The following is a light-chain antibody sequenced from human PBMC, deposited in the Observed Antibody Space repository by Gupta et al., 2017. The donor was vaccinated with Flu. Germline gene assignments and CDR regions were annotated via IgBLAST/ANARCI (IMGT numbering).Light chain of an antibody. V-gene: IGKV2-30*01. CDR2: KVS. J-gene: IGKJ2*01. CDR1: QSLVFGDRNTY. Sequence: VELTASPPSLPVTVGNQASISCRPIQSLVFGDRNTYLSWYQQRPGHAPRRLIYKVSNRDSGVPDRSSGSGSGTDFTLKISRVEAEDLGVYYCMQCSHWPYTFGQGTKLEIK. CDR3: MQCSHWPYT.